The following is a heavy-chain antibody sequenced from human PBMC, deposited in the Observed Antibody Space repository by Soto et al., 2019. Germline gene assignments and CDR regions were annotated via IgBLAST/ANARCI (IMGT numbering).Heavy chain of an antibody. J-gene: IGHJ4*02. CDR1: GFTFSSYW. D-gene: IGHD2-2*01. CDR2: INSDGSST. Sequence: EVQLVESGGGLVQPGGSLRLSCAASGFTFSSYWMHWVRQAPGKGLVWVSRINSDGSSTSYADSVKGRFTISRDNAKNTLYLQMNSLRAEDTAMYYCAREGAEGYCSSTSCYEDYWGQGTLVTVSS. CDR3: AREGAEGYCSSTSCYEDY. V-gene: IGHV3-74*01.